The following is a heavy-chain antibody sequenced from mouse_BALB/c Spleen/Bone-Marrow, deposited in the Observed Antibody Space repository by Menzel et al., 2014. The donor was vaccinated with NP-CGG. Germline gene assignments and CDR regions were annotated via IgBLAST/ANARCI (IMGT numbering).Heavy chain of an antibody. V-gene: IGHV5-4*02. CDR2: ISYGGSYI. J-gene: IGHJ4*01. CDR1: GFTFSDFY. CDR3: ARDRGVQGYAMDY. D-gene: IGHD2-14*01. Sequence: EVKLMESGGGLVKPGGSLKLSCAASGFTFSDFYMYWVRQTPEKRLEWVATISYGGSYIYYPDSVKGRFTISRDKDKNNLYLQMSRLKSEDAAMYYCARDRGVQGYAMDYWGQGTSVTVSS.